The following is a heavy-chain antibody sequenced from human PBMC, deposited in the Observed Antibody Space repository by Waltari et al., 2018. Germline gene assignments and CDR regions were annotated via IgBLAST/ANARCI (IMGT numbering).Heavy chain of an antibody. CDR2: IKQGGSGK. D-gene: IGHD6-19*01. CDR1: GFTFSSYW. Sequence: EVQLVESGGGLVQPGGSLRLSCAASGFTFSSYWMSWVRQAPGQGLGWVANIKQGGSGKYYVDSGKGRFTISRDNARNSLYLQMNSLRAEDTAVYYCARVGLYSSGEGGYYYYGMDVWGQGTTVTVSS. CDR3: ARVGLYSSGEGGYYYYGMDV. J-gene: IGHJ6*02. V-gene: IGHV3-7*01.